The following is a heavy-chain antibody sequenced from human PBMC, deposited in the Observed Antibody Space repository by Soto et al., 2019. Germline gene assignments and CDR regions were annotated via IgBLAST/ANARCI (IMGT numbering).Heavy chain of an antibody. Sequence: GGSLRLSCATSGFIFSDYYMHWIRQAPGKGLEWISYISGNGRIIQYADSAKGRFTISRDNARNSLYLQMNSLRAEDTALYFCARDFDADSRTDFDYWGQGTLVTVS. J-gene: IGHJ4*02. V-gene: IGHV3-11*01. D-gene: IGHD4-17*01. CDR3: ARDFDADSRTDFDY. CDR2: ISGNGRII. CDR1: GFIFSDYY.